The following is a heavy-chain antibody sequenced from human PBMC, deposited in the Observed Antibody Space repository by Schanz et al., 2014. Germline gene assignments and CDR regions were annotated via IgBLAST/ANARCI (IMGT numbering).Heavy chain of an antibody. D-gene: IGHD2-2*01. V-gene: IGHV3-53*01. CDR1: GYTVSSNY. J-gene: IGHJ3*02. Sequence: VQLVESGGGVAQPGGSLRLSCAASGYTVSSNYMSWVRQAPGKGLEWVSVIYNGGGGRTYYADSVKGRFTISSDNSKNTVFLQMNSLRDEDTAMYYCAKRCSSTSCSHGAFDMWGQGTMVTVSS. CDR3: AKRCSSTSCSHGAFDM. CDR2: IYNGGGGRT.